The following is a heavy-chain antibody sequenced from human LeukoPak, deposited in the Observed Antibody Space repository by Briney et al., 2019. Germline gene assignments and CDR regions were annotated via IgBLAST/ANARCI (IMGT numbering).Heavy chain of an antibody. Sequence: SETLSVTCTVSGGSISSYYWSWIRQPPGKGLEWIGYIYYSGSTNYNPSLKSRVTISVDTSKNQFSLKLSSVTAADTAVYYCAGYDFWSGYNTRFDYWGQGTLVTVSS. D-gene: IGHD3-3*01. CDR1: GGSISSYY. J-gene: IGHJ4*02. CDR3: AGYDFWSGYNTRFDY. V-gene: IGHV4-59*01. CDR2: IYYSGST.